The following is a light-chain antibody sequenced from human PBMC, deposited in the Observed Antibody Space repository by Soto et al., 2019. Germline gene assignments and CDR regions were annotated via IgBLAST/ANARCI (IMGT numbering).Light chain of an antibody. Sequence: AIRMTQSPSSLSASTGDRVTITCRASQGISSYLAWYQQKPGKAPKLLIYAASTLQSGVPSRFSGSGSGTDFTLTFSCLQSEDFATYYCQQYYSYPVTFGQRTKVEIK. CDR3: QQYYSYPVT. V-gene: IGKV1-8*01. J-gene: IGKJ1*01. CDR1: QGISSY. CDR2: AAS.